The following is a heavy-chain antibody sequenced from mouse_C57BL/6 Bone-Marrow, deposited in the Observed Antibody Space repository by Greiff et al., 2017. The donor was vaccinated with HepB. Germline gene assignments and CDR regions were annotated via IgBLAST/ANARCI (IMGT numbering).Heavy chain of an antibody. CDR1: GFTFSDYY. CDR2: ISNGGGST. D-gene: IGHD1-1*01. CDR3: ARRLLLRSWYFDV. J-gene: IGHJ1*03. Sequence: EVMLVESGGGLVQPGGSLKLSCAASGFTFSDYYMYWVRQTPEKRLEWVAYISNGGGSTYYPDTVKGRFTISRDNAKNTLYLQMSRLKSEDTAMYYCARRLLLRSWYFDVWGTGTTVTVSS. V-gene: IGHV5-12*01.